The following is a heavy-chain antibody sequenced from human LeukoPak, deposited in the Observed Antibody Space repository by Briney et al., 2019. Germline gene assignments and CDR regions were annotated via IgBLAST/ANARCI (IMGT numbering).Heavy chain of an antibody. CDR3: ARDLSSTSHIDY. CDR1: GGSISSGSYY. V-gene: IGHV4-30-4*08. Sequence: SETLSLTCTVSGGSISSGSYYWSWIRQPAGKGLEWIGYIYYSGSAYYNPSLKSRVAISVDTSKNQFSLKLSSVTAADTAVYYCARDLSSTSHIDYWGQGTLVTVSS. CDR2: IYYSGSA. J-gene: IGHJ4*02. D-gene: IGHD2-2*01.